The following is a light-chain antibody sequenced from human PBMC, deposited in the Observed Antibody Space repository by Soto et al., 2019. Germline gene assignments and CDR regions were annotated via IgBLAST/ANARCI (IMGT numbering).Light chain of an antibody. CDR3: QQYNNWPEWT. CDR2: GAS. Sequence: EILMTRSPATLSVSSVEVATLSCSASQSVSSNLAWYQQKPGQAPRLLIYGASTRATGIPDRFSGSGSGTEFTLTISSLKSQDFAVYYCQQYNNWPEWTCGQGTTGDIK. V-gene: IGKV3-15*01. J-gene: IGKJ1*01. CDR1: QSVSSN.